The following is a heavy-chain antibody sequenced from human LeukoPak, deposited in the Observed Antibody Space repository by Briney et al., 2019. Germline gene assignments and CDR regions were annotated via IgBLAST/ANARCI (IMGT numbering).Heavy chain of an antibody. CDR3: AKDLYYDSSGYSGFDY. V-gene: IGHV3-23*01. CDR1: GFTFSSYA. CDR2: ISGSGGST. J-gene: IGHJ4*02. Sequence: PGGSLRLSCAASGFTFSSYAMSWVRQAPGKGLEWVSAISGSGGSTYYADSVKGRFTISRDNSKNTLYLQMNSLRAEDTAVYYCAKDLYYDSSGYSGFDYWGQGTLVTVSS. D-gene: IGHD3-22*01.